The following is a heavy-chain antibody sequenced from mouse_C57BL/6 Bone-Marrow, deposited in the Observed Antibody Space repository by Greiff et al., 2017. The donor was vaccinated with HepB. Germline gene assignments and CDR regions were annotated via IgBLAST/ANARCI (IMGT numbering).Heavy chain of an antibody. D-gene: IGHD2-3*01. CDR1: GFTFSDYG. CDR2: ISSGSSTI. Sequence: EVMLVESGGGLVQPGGSLKLSCAASGFTFSDYGMHWVRQAPEKGLEWVAYISSGSSTIYYADTVKGRFTISRDNAKNTLFLQMTSLRSEDTAMYYCARRWLLPYAMDYWGQGTSVTVSS. J-gene: IGHJ4*01. V-gene: IGHV5-17*01. CDR3: ARRWLLPYAMDY.